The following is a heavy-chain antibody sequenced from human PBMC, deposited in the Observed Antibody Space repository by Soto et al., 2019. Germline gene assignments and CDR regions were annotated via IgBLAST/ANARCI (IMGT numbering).Heavy chain of an antibody. D-gene: IGHD6-19*01. CDR3: VKDPSRGGWYGFFLH. CDR1: GFIFSDYA. V-gene: IGHV3-64D*06. Sequence: PGGSLRLSCSASGFIFSDYAMHWVRLTPGKGLEFVSAISNNGGSTNDAPSVWGRFTISRDNSKNTVYLEMSSLRVEDTAVYYCVKDPSRGGWYGFFLHWGQGTVVTV. CDR2: ISNNGGST. J-gene: IGHJ1*01.